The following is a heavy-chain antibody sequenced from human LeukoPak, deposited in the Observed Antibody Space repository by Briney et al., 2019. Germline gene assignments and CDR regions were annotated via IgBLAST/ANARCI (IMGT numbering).Heavy chain of an antibody. CDR2: IHYSGST. CDR1: GGSISSYY. J-gene: IGHJ5*02. V-gene: IGHV4-59*01. Sequence: PSETLSLTCTVSGGSISSYYWSWIRQPPGKGLEGIGYIHYSGSTNYNPSLTSRVTISVDTTKHQSSLMLSSATAADTTGYYCARKRLSYCGGDCDSGCFDLWGQGSLVTVSS. D-gene: IGHD2-21*02. CDR3: ARKRLSYCGGDCDSGCFDL.